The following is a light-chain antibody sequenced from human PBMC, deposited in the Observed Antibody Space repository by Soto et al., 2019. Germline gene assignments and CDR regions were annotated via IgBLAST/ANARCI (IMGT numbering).Light chain of an antibody. Sequence: QSALTQPRSVSGSPGQSVTISCTGTSSDVGGYNYVSWYRQHPGKAPKLMIYDVSKRPSGVPDRFSGSKSGNTASLTISGLQAEDEADYYCCSYAGSYKGYVFGTGTKLTVL. CDR3: CSYAGSYKGYV. V-gene: IGLV2-11*01. CDR1: SSDVGGYNY. CDR2: DVS. J-gene: IGLJ1*01.